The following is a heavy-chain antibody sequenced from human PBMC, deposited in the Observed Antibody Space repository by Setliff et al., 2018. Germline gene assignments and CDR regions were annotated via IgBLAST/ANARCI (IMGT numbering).Heavy chain of an antibody. V-gene: IGHV3-7*03. CDR2: KKQDGSEK. CDR1: GFTFSSYW. D-gene: IGHD2-2*01. Sequence: PGGSLRLSCAASGFTFSSYWMSWVRQAPGKGLEWVANKKQDGSEKYYVDSVKGRFTISRDNAKNSLYLQMSNLGAEDTAVYYCARDHCSSTSCYVSYWGQGTLVTVSS. CDR3: ARDHCSSTSCYVSY. J-gene: IGHJ4*02.